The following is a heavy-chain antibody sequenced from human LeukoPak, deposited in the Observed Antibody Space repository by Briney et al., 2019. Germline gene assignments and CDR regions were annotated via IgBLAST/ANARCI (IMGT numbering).Heavy chain of an antibody. J-gene: IGHJ3*02. CDR2: INPSGGRT. CDR1: GYTFTSYF. Sequence: GASVKASCKASGYTFTSYFMHWVRQAPGQGLEWMGIINPSGGRTNYAQKFQGRVTMTRDTSTSTVYMELSSLRSEDTAVYYCARGDHVRIYAESAFDIWGQGTMVTVSS. V-gene: IGHV1-46*01. CDR3: ARGDHVRIYAESAFDI. D-gene: IGHD5/OR15-5a*01.